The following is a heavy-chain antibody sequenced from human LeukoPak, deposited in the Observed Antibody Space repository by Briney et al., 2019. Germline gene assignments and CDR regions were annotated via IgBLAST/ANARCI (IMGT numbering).Heavy chain of an antibody. D-gene: IGHD2-2*01. CDR1: GFTFSSYA. CDR2: ISGSGGST. Sequence: GGSLRLSCEASGFTFSSYAMSWVRQAPGKGLEWVSAISGSGGSTYYADSVKGRFTISRDNSKNKMYLQMNSLRAEDTAVYYCAKDSGIVVVPAAPDYWGQGTLVTVSS. J-gene: IGHJ4*02. CDR3: AKDSGIVVVPAAPDY. V-gene: IGHV3-23*01.